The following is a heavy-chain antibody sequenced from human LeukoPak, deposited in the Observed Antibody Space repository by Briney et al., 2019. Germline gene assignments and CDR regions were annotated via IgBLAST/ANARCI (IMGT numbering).Heavy chain of an antibody. CDR1: GFTFDDYT. J-gene: IGHJ6*03. CDR3: AKDARYYYYHMDV. CDR2: ISWDGGST. V-gene: IGHV3-43*01. Sequence: PGGSLRLSCAASGFTFDDYTMHWVRQAPGKGLEWVSLISWDGGSTYYADSVKGRFTISRDNSKNSLYLQMNSLRTEDTALYYCAKDARYYYYHMDVWGKGTTVTVSS.